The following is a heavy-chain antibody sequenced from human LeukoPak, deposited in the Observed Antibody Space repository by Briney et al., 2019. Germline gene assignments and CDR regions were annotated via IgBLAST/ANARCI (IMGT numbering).Heavy chain of an antibody. CDR2: LSGGDGTP. V-gene: IGHV3-23*01. J-gene: IGHJ4*02. Sequence: GGSLSLFCAPSGLTFSNYAMRWVRQPPAKGLEWVSTLSGGDGTPYYADSVKGRFTISRDNLKNTLYLQMNSVRVEYTALYYCAKSSGYYATAYYFDYWGQGTLVTVSS. CDR1: GLTFSNYA. D-gene: IGHD2/OR15-2a*01. CDR3: AKSSGYYATAYYFDY.